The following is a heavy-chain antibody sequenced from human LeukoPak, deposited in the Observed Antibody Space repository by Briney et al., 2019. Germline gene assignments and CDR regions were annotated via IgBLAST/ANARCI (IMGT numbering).Heavy chain of an antibody. D-gene: IGHD1-26*01. V-gene: IGHV4-39*01. CDR3: ARLRYSGSGLFDY. J-gene: IGHJ4*02. Sequence: SETLSLTCTASGGSISSSSYYWGWIRQPPGKGLEWIGSIYYSGSTYYNPSLKSRVTISVDTSKNQFSLKLSSVTAADTAVYYCARLRYSGSGLFDYWGQGTLVTVSS. CDR2: IYYSGST. CDR1: GGSISSSSYY.